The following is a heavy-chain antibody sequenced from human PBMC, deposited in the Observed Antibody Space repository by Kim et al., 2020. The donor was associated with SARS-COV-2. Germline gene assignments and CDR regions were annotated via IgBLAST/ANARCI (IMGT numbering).Heavy chain of an antibody. Sequence: ASVKVSCKASGYTFNSYAIDWVRQAPGQGPECLGWINTKNGIPTYARAFTGRFVFSLDTSVNTAYLQITSLRAEDTAVYFCARDKLGFGDPFDSWGRNPGHRLL. J-gene: IGHJ4*01. CDR1: GYTFNSYA. D-gene: IGHD2-21*01. CDR2: INTKNGIP. V-gene: IGHV7-4-1*02. CDR3: ARDKLGFGDPFDS.